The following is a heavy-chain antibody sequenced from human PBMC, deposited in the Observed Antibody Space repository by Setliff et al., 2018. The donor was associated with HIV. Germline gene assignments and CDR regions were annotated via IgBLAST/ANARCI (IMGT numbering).Heavy chain of an antibody. CDR3: ARIGSGWSVGWLDP. D-gene: IGHD6-13*01. Sequence: SETLSLTCTVSGGSISSGSYYWNWIRQPAGKGLEWIGRIYTSGSTNYNPSLKSRVTISVDTSKNQFSLKLSSVTAADTAVYYCARIGSGWSVGWLDPWGQGTLVTVSS. CDR2: IYTSGST. J-gene: IGHJ5*02. CDR1: GGSISSGSYY. V-gene: IGHV4-61*02.